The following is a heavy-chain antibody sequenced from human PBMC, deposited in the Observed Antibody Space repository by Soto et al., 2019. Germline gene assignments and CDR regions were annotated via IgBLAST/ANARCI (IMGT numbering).Heavy chain of an antibody. V-gene: IGHV1-69*01. Sequence: QVQLVQSGAEVKKPGSSVKVSCKASGGTFSSYAISWVRQAPGQGLEWMGGIIPIFGTANYAQKFQGRVTITADESTSTAYMELSSLRSEDTAVYYCAIEEGIAVHYYYYYGMDVWGQGTTVTVSS. CDR3: AIEEGIAVHYYYYYGMDV. CDR1: GGTFSSYA. J-gene: IGHJ6*02. CDR2: IIPIFGTA. D-gene: IGHD6-19*01.